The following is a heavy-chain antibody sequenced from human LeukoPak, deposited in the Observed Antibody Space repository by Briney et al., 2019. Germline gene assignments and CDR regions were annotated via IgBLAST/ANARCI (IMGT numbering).Heavy chain of an antibody. CDR3: ARGRAVADY. CDR1: GGSFSGYY. V-gene: IGHV4-34*01. J-gene: IGHJ4*02. D-gene: IGHD6-19*01. Sequence: SEALSLTCAVYGGSFSGYYWSWIRQPPGKGLQWIGEINHSGSTNYNPSLKSRVTISVDTSKNQFSLKLSSVTAADTAVYYCARGRAVADYWGQGTLVTVSS. CDR2: INHSGST.